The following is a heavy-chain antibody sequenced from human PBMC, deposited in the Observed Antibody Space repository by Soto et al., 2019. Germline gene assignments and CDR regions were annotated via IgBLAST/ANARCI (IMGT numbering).Heavy chain of an antibody. D-gene: IGHD2-2*01. CDR2: IYSGGST. CDR1: GFTVSSNY. V-gene: IGHV3-66*01. J-gene: IGHJ4*02. Sequence: GGSLRLSCAASGFTVSSNYMSWVRQAPGKGLEWVSVIYSGGSTYYADSVKGRFTISRDNSKNTLYLQMNSLRAEDTAVYYCARGEGYCISTSCSHHWYYFDYWGQGTLVTVSS. CDR3: ARGEGYCISTSCSHHWYYFDY.